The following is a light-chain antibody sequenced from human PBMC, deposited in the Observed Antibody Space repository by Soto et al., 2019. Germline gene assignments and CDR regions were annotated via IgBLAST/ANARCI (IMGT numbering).Light chain of an antibody. J-gene: IGKJ5*01. CDR3: QQSYMDPIT. V-gene: IGKV1-39*01. CDR1: QSISTY. Sequence: IQMTQSPSSLSASVGNRVTITCRASQSISTYLNWYQKKPGKAPNLLIYDASRLQSGVPSRFSGSGGGTDFTLSISSVQPEDCATYFCQQSYMDPITFGQGTRLEIK. CDR2: DAS.